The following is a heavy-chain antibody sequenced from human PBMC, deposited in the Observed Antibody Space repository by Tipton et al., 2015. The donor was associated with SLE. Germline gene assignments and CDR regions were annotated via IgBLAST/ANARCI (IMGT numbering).Heavy chain of an antibody. D-gene: IGHD2-15*01. V-gene: IGHV3-23*01. CDR3: AKHGLYIGSSDNYFDP. CDR2: ISGSGGTT. J-gene: IGHJ5*02. Sequence: SGLTFNTYAMSWIRQAPGKGLEWVAVISGSGGTTYYADSVKGRFTISRDNSRNTLFLQMDSLRGEDTAVHYCAKHGLYIGSSDNYFDPWGQGTLVTVSS. CDR1: GLTFNTYA.